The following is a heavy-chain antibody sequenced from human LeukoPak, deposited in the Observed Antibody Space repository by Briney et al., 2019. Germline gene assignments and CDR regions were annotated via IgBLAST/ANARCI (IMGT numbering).Heavy chain of an antibody. Sequence: PTGGSLRLSCAASGFTFTSYAMSWVRQAPGKGLEWVSAITGSGDSTFYADSVKGRFTISRDNSRNTLYVQMNSLRAEDTAVYYCAKCTTTCYANAFHIWGQGTMVTVSS. D-gene: IGHD2-2*01. CDR2: ITGSGDST. CDR1: GFTFTSYA. V-gene: IGHV3-23*01. CDR3: AKCTTTCYANAFHI. J-gene: IGHJ3*02.